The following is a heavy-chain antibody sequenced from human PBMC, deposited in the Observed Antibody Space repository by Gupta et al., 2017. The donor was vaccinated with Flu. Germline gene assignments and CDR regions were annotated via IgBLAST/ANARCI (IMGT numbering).Heavy chain of an antibody. CDR3: AREEGDGYNSNWFDP. D-gene: IGHD5-24*01. V-gene: IGHV4-59*01. CDR1: GGSISSYY. J-gene: IGHJ5*02. CDR2: IYYSGST. Sequence: QVQLPESGPGLAKPSETLSLTCTVSGGSISSYYWSWIRQPPGKGLEWIGYIYYSGSTNYNPSLKSRVTISVDTSKNQFSLKLSSVTAADTAVYYCAREEGDGYNSNWFDPWGQGTLVTVSS.